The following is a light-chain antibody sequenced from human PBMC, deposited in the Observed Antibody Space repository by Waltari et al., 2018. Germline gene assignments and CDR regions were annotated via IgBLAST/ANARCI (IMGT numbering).Light chain of an antibody. J-gene: IGLJ1*01. CDR1: TSDVGGYNH. CDR3: SSYAGSNNYV. Sequence: QSALTQPPSASGSPGQSVTIPSTRTTSDVGGYNHVPWYQQHPGKAPKRMIYEVSKRPSGVPDRFSGSKSGNTASLTVSGLQAEDEADYYCSSYAGSNNYVFGTGTKVTVL. CDR2: EVS. V-gene: IGLV2-8*01.